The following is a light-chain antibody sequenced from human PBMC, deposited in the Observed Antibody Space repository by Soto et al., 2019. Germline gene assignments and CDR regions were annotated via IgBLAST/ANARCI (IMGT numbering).Light chain of an antibody. CDR2: DNN. CDR1: SSNIGAGYD. V-gene: IGLV1-40*01. CDR3: QSFDSTLSAFYV. Sequence: QSVLTQPPSVSGAPGQRVTISCTGSSSNIGAGYDVHWYQQLPGTAPKLLIYDNNNRPSGVPARFSGSKSATSASLAITGLQAEDEAEDFCQSFDSTLSAFYVFGTGTKLTVL. J-gene: IGLJ1*01.